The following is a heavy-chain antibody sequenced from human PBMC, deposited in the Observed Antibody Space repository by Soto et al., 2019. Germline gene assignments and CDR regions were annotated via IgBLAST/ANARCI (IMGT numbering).Heavy chain of an antibody. CDR2: IYYSGST. J-gene: IGHJ5*02. D-gene: IGHD3-9*01. V-gene: IGHV4-59*01. CDR3: ARGNDWPLSGSNWFDP. Sequence: QVQLQESGPGLVKPSETLSLTCTVSGGSISSYYWSWIRQPPGKGLEWIGYIYYSGSTNYNPSLKSRVTISVDTSKNQFSLKLSSVTAADTAVYYCARGNDWPLSGSNWFDPWGQGTLVTVSS. CDR1: GGSISSYY.